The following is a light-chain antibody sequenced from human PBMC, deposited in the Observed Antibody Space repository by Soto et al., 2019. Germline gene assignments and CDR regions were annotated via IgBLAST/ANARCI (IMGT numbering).Light chain of an antibody. CDR1: QSVSRN. CDR2: GAS. CDR3: QQYGSSLT. V-gene: IGKV3-20*01. J-gene: IGKJ5*01. Sequence: EIVVTQSPGTLSLSPGEGATLSCRASQSVSRNLAWYQQKPGQAPRFLIYGASTRPTGIPDRFSGSGSGTDFTLTISRLEPEDFAVYYCQQYGSSLTFGQGTRLEIK.